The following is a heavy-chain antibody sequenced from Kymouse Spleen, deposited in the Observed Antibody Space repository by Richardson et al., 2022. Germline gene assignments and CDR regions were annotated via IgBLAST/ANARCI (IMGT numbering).Heavy chain of an antibody. CDR3: ARDRELLWFGEPYYYYYGMDV. D-gene: IGHD3-10*01. CDR1: GGSVSSGSYY. V-gene: IGHV4-61*01. J-gene: IGHJ6*02. Sequence: QVQLQESGPGLVKPSETLSLTCTVSGGSVSSGSYYWSWIRQPPGKGLEWIGYIYYSGSTNYNPSLKSRVTISVDTSKNQFSLKLSSVTAADTAVYYCARDRELLWFGEPYYYYYGMDVWGQGTTVTVSS. CDR2: IYYSGST.